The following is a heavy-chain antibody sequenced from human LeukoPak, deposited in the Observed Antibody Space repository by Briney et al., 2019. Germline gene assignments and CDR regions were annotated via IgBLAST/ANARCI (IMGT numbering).Heavy chain of an antibody. D-gene: IGHD2-8*01. CDR3: ASLNADLSDAFDI. J-gene: IGHJ3*02. CDR1: GYSFTSYW. Sequence: GESLKISCKGSGYSFTSYWIGWVRQMPGKGLERMGIIYPGDSDTRYSPSFQGQVTISADKSISTAYLQWSSLKASDTAMYYCASLNADLSDAFDIWGQGTMVTVSS. V-gene: IGHV5-51*01. CDR2: IYPGDSDT.